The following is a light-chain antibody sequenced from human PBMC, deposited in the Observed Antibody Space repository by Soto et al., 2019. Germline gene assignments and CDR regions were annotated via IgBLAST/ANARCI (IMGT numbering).Light chain of an antibody. Sequence: DIQMNQSPSSVSESVGDRVTITCRASQGVSSWLAWYQQRPGKAQELLIYAVSNLQSGVPARFSGSGSGTEFSLTISSLQPEDFATYYCQQANGFPVTFGGGTRVEMK. CDR2: AVS. J-gene: IGKJ4*01. V-gene: IGKV1-12*01. CDR1: QGVSSW. CDR3: QQANGFPVT.